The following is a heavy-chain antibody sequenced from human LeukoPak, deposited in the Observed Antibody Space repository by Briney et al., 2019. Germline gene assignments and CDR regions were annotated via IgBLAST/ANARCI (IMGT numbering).Heavy chain of an antibody. D-gene: IGHD6-6*01. J-gene: IGHJ4*02. CDR3: ARDKSSSSDIDY. V-gene: IGHV1-69*05. Sequence: SVKVSCKASGGTFSSYAISWVRQAPGQGLEWMGGIIPIFGTANYAQKFQGRVTMTRDTSTSTVYMELSSLRSEDTAVYYCARDKSSSSDIDYWGQGTLVTVSS. CDR2: IIPIFGTA. CDR1: GGTFSSYA.